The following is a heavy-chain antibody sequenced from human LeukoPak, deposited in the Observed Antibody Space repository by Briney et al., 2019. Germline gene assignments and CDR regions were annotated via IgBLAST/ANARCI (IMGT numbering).Heavy chain of an antibody. J-gene: IGHJ3*02. CDR3: ARDLVTVTKGFDI. D-gene: IGHD4-17*01. V-gene: IGHV4-59*11. Sequence: LETLSLTCAVSDDSFSSHYWTWIRQPPGKGLEWIGYISYIGSTNYNPSLKSRVTISIDTSRNQFSLRLSSVTAADTAVYYCARDLVTVTKGFDIWGQGTMVSVSS. CDR2: ISYIGST. CDR1: DDSFSSHY.